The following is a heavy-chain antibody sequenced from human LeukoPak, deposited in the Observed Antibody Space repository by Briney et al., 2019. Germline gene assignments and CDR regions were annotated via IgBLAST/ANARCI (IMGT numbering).Heavy chain of an antibody. CDR1: GKTLITYV. CDR2: ISAYNGNT. D-gene: IGHD4-23*01. J-gene: IGHJ4*02. V-gene: IGHV1-18*01. CDR3: ARDRGYGGNSYYFDY. Sequence: ASVKVSCKASGKTLITYVISWVRQAPGQGLEWMGWISAYNGNTNYAQKLQGRVTMTTDTSTSTAYMELRSLRSDDTAVYYCARDRGYGGNSYYFDYWGQGTLVTVSS.